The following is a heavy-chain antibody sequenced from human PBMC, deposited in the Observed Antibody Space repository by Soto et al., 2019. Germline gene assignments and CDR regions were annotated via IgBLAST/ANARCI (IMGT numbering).Heavy chain of an antibody. CDR3: ARWGYCSRISCPPYYYYGLDV. V-gene: IGHV1-46*01. CDR1: GYTFTSYY. D-gene: IGHD2-2*01. Sequence: ASVKVSCKASGYTFTSYYMHWVRQAPGQGLEWMGIINPSCGSTSYAQKFQGRVTMTRDTSTSTVYMELSSLRSEDTAVYYCARWGYCSRISCPPYYYYGLDVWRKVPTVTASS. J-gene: IGHJ6*01. CDR2: INPSCGST.